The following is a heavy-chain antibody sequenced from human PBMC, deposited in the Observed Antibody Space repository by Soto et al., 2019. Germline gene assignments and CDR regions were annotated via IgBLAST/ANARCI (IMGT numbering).Heavy chain of an antibody. CDR1: GHTFTSYD. V-gene: IGHV1-8*01. CDR3: ARAFPDIVVVPVYYYYYYMDV. J-gene: IGHJ6*03. CDR2: MNPNSGNT. Sequence: ASVKVSCKASGHTFTSYDINWVRQATGQGLEWMGWMNPNSGNTGYARKFQGRVTMTRNTSISTAYMELSSLRSEDTAVYYCARAFPDIVVVPVYYYYYYMDVWGKGTTVTVSS. D-gene: IGHD2-2*01.